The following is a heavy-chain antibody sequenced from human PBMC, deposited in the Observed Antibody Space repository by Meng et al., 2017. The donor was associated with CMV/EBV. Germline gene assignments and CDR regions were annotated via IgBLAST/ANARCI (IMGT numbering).Heavy chain of an antibody. D-gene: IGHD6-19*01. J-gene: IGHJ4*02. V-gene: IGHV3-53*01. CDR3: ASRDAVAGRRAFDY. CDR2: IYSGGST. CDR1: GFTVSSNY. Sequence: ACGFTVSSNYMSWVRQAPGKGLEWVSVIYSGGSTYYADSVKGRFTISRDNSKNTLYLQMNNLRVEDTAVYYCASRDAVAGRRAFDYWGQGTLVTVSS.